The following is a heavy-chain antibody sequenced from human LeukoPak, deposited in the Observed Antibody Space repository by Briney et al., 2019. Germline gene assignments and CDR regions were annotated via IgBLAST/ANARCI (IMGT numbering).Heavy chain of an antibody. Sequence: ASVKVSCKASGYSFTTRALNWVRQAPGKGFEWMGWINTNTGNPSYAQGFFTGRYVFSLDTSASTAYLQINGLKADDTAVYYCGRDPKLGIRGYTYGYIDHWGQGTLLTVAS. D-gene: IGHD5-18*01. CDR1: GYSFTTRA. CDR2: INTNTGNP. V-gene: IGHV7-4-1*02. CDR3: GRDPKLGIRGYTYGYIDH. J-gene: IGHJ4*02.